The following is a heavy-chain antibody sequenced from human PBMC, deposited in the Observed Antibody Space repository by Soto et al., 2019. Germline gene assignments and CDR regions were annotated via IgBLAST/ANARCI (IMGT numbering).Heavy chain of an antibody. Sequence: QVQLVESGGGLVKPGGSLRLSCAASGFTFSDYYMSWIRQAPGKGLEWVSYISSSSSYTNYADSVKCRFTISRDNAKNSLYLQMNSLRAEDTAVYYCARVERGYDSSGYAFDIWGQGTMVTVSS. CDR3: ARVERGYDSSGYAFDI. V-gene: IGHV3-11*06. CDR1: GFTFSDYY. CDR2: ISSSSSYT. D-gene: IGHD3-22*01. J-gene: IGHJ3*02.